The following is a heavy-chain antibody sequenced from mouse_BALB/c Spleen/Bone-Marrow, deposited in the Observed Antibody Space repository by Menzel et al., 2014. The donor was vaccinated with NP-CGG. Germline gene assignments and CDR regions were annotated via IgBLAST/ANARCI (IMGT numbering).Heavy chain of an antibody. CDR3: ARSRDYGSSYYAMDY. D-gene: IGHD1-1*01. Sequence: EVHLVESGAELVKPGASVKLSCTASGFNIKDTYMHWVKQRPEQGLEWIGRIDPANGNTKYDPKFQGKATITADTSSNTASLQLSSLTSEDAAVYYCARSRDYGSSYYAMDYWGQGTSVTVSS. CDR2: IDPANGNT. V-gene: IGHV14-3*02. J-gene: IGHJ4*01. CDR1: GFNIKDTY.